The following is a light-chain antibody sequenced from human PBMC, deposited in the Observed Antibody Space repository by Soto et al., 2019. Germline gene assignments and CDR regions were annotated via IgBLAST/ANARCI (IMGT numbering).Light chain of an antibody. Sequence: QLVLTQPPSSYASPGASARLTCTWPSDMTVQTFKIYWYQQKPGRPPRYLLFYYSDSETGRGSGVPGRFSGSNDASANTGGLLIAGLQSEDEAVYYGVVGPSAGHVGLGGATQLTLL. CDR1: SDMTVQTFK. CDR3: VVGPSAGHVG. CDR2: YYSDSET. V-gene: IGLV5-37*01. J-gene: IGLJ2*01.